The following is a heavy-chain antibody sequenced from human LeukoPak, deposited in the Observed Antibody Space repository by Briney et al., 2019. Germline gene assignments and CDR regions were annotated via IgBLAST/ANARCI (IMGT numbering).Heavy chain of an antibody. CDR2: IYYSGST. D-gene: IGHD2-15*01. CDR1: GGSVSSGSYY. CDR3: AREDGYCSGGSCLNWFDP. V-gene: IGHV4-61*01. Sequence: PSETLSLTCTVSGGSVSSGSYYWSWIRQPPGKGLEWIGYIYYSGSTNYNPSLKSRVTISVDTSKNQFSLKLSSVTAADTAVYYCAREDGYCSGGSCLNWFDPWGQGTLVTVSS. J-gene: IGHJ5*02.